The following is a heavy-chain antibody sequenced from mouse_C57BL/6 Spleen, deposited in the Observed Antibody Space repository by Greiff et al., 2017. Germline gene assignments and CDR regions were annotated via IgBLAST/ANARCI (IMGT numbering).Heavy chain of an antibody. CDR1: GYTFTSYW. D-gene: IGHD1-1*01. CDR3: ARFGFTTVVERDYYAMDY. Sequence: QVQLQQPGTELVKPGASVKLSCKASGYTFTSYWMHWVKQRPGQGLEWIGNINPSNGGTNYNEKFKSKATLTVDKSSSTAYMPLSSLTSEDSAVYYCARFGFTTVVERDYYAMDYWGQGTSVTVSS. J-gene: IGHJ4*01. V-gene: IGHV1-53*01. CDR2: INPSNGGT.